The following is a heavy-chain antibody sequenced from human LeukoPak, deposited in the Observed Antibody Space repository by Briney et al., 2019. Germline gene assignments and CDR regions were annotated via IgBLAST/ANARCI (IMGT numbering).Heavy chain of an antibody. CDR1: GFTFSSYA. D-gene: IGHD3-10*01. J-gene: IGHJ4*02. CDR3: ARDQYYYGSGSHTDY. Sequence: GGSLRLSCAASGFTFSSYAMHWVRQAPGKGLEWVAVISYDGSNKYYADSMKGRFTISRDNSKNTLYLQMNSLRAEDTAVYYCARDQYYYGSGSHTDYWGQGTLVTVSS. CDR2: ISYDGSNK. V-gene: IGHV3-30-3*01.